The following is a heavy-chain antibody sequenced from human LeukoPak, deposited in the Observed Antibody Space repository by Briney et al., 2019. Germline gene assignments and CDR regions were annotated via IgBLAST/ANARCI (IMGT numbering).Heavy chain of an antibody. CDR2: INVDSGDT. J-gene: IGHJ5*02. CDR1: GYTFTGYY. Sequence: ASVKVSCKASGYTFTGYYIHWVRQAPGQGLEGMGWINVDSGDTNYAQKFQGRVTMTRDTSISTAYMDLSRLKSDDTAVYYCARVYDILTGYFWFDRWGQGTLVSVDS. V-gene: IGHV1-2*02. D-gene: IGHD3-9*01. CDR3: ARVYDILTGYFWFDR.